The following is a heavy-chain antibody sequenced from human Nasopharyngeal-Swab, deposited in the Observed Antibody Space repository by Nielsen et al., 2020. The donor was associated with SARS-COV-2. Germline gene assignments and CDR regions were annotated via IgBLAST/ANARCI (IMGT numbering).Heavy chain of an antibody. CDR2: IWYDGSDR. Sequence: WIRQPPGKGLEWVAVIWYDGSDRYYADSVKGRFTISRDNSKNTLYLQMNSLRAEDTAVYSCARDHVEVMRHCRSTSCYTSGSTIFRRYDAMDVWGQGTTVTV. D-gene: IGHD2-2*02. CDR3: ARDHVEVMRHCRSTSCYTSGSTIFRRYDAMDV. J-gene: IGHJ6*02. V-gene: IGHV3-33*01.